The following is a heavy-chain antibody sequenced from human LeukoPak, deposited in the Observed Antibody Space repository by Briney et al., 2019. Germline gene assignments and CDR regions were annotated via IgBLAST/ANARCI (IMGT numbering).Heavy chain of an antibody. J-gene: IGHJ5*02. V-gene: IGHV1-18*01. Sequence: ASVKVSCKASGYTFTSYGISWVRQAPGQGLEWMGWISAYNGNTNYAQKLQGRVTMTTDTSTSTAYMELSSLRSEDTAVYYCARDGYSYGPNNWFDPWGQGTLVTVSS. CDR1: GYTFTSYG. CDR2: ISAYNGNT. CDR3: ARDGYSYGPNNWFDP. D-gene: IGHD5-18*01.